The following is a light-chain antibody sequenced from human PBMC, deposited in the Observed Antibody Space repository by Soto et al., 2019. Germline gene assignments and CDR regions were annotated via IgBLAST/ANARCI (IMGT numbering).Light chain of an antibody. J-gene: IGKJ1*01. CDR3: QQGYSTPRT. CDR2: AAS. Sequence: DIQMTQSPSSLSASVGDRVTITCRASQSISTYLNWYHQKPGKAPKLLIDAASSLQSGVPSRFSGSGSGTDFTLTISSIQHEDFATYYCQQGYSTPRTFGQRTKGDIK. CDR1: QSISTY. V-gene: IGKV1-39*01.